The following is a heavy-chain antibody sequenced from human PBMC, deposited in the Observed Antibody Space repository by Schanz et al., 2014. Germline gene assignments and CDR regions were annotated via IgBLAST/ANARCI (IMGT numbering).Heavy chain of an antibody. CDR1: GLIFSNYV. J-gene: IGHJ2*01. V-gene: IGHV3-23*01. CDR3: AKDAPYPFDL. CDR2: FIYIGGNT. Sequence: EVQLLESGGGLVQPGGSLKLSCAASGLIFSNYVMSWVRQAPGKGLEWVSFIYIGGNTYYADSVKGRFTISRDNSKNTLYLQMNSLRAEDTAIYYCAKDAPYPFDLWGRGTLITVSS.